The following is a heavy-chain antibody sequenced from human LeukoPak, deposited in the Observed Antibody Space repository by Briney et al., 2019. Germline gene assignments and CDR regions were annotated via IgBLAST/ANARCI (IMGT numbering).Heavy chain of an antibody. CDR3: ARARNYYYYLDV. D-gene: IGHD1-14*01. V-gene: IGHV4-59*01. J-gene: IGHJ6*02. CDR2: IFYRGST. CDR1: GGSISSYY. Sequence: TSETLSLTCTVSGGSISSYYWSWIRQPPGKGLEWIGYIFYRGSTSYNPSLKSRLTISADSSKNQFSLRLSSVTAADTAVYYCARARNYYYYLDVWGQGTTVTVSS.